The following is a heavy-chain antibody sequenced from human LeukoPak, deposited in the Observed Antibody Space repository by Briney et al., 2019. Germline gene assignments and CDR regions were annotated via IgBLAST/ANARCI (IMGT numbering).Heavy chain of an antibody. CDR2: ISWDGGST. CDR1: GFTFDDYA. D-gene: IGHD2-15*01. V-gene: IGHV3-43D*04. J-gene: IGHJ6*03. CDR3: AKSHCSGGSCYYYYYMDV. Sequence: PGGSLRLSCAASGFTFDDYAMHWVRQAPGKGLEWVSRISWDGGSTYYADSVKGRFTISRDNSKNSLYLQMNSLRAEDTALYYCAKSHCSGGSCYYYYYMDVWGKGTTVTVSS.